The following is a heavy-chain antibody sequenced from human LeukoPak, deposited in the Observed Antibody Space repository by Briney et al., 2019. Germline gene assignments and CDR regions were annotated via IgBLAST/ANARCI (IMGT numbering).Heavy chain of an antibody. J-gene: IGHJ4*02. CDR2: ISGSGGST. Sequence: GGSLRLSCAASGFTFSSYAMSWVRQAPGKGLEWVSAISGSGGSTYYADSVKGRFTISRDNSKSTLYLQMNSLRAEDTAVYYCAKVSLGYCSGGSCYYFDYWGQGTLVTVSS. D-gene: IGHD2-15*01. CDR3: AKVSLGYCSGGSCYYFDY. CDR1: GFTFSSYA. V-gene: IGHV3-23*01.